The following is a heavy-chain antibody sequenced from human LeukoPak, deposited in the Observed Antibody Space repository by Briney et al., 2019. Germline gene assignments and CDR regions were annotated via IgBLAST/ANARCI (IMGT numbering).Heavy chain of an antibody. CDR3: ARSSGYDFWSGYIDY. Sequence: ASVKVTCKASGGTFSSYAISWVRQAPGQGLEWMGIINPSGGSTSYAQKFQGRVTMTRDTSTSTVYMELSSLRSEDTAVYYCARSSGYDFWSGYIDYWGQGTLVTVSS. CDR1: GGTFSSYA. D-gene: IGHD3-3*01. CDR2: INPSGGST. V-gene: IGHV1-46*01. J-gene: IGHJ4*02.